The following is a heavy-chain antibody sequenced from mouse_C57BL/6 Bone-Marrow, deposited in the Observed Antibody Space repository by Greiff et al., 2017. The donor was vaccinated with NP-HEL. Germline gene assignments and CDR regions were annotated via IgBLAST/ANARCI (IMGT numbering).Heavy chain of an antibody. V-gene: IGHV1-15*01. Sequence: QVQLKESGAELVRPGASVTLSCKASGYTFTDYEMHWVKQTPVHGLEWIGAIDPETGGTAYNQKFKGIAILPADKSSSTAYMELRSLTSEDHAVFYCTREALDDWDQGHTPTVTS. CDR3: TREALDD. CDR1: GYTFTDYE. J-gene: IGHJ2*01. CDR2: IDPETGGT.